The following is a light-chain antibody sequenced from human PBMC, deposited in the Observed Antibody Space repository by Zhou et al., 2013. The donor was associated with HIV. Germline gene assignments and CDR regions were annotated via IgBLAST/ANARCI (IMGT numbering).Light chain of an antibody. J-gene: IGKJ5*01. V-gene: IGKV1D-13*01. CDR2: GAS. CDR3: QQFNDYPIT. CDR1: QGISSN. Sequence: AIQLTQSPSSLSASVGDRVTITCRASQGISSNLAWYQQIPGKAPRLLIYGASTLESGVPSSFSGSGSGTDFTLTISSLQPEDFATYYCQQFNDYPITFGQGTRLEIK.